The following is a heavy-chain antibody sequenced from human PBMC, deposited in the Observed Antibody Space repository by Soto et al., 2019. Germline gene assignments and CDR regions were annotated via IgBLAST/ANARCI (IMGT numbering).Heavy chain of an antibody. J-gene: IGHJ4*02. CDR1: GGSVSSGENF. V-gene: IGHV4-30-4*01. CDR3: ARDTGTYPYYFDY. CDR2: IHHSGST. D-gene: IGHD1-26*01. Sequence: SETLSLTCTVSGGSVSSGENFWNWIRQSPGKGLEWIGYIHHSGSTYYNPSLKSRLTISVDTSKNQISLKLNSVTAADTAVYYCARDTGTYPYYFDYWGQGTLVTVSS.